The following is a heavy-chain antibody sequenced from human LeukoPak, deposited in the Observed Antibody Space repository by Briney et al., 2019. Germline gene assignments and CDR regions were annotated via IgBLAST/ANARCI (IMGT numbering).Heavy chain of an antibody. J-gene: IGHJ5*02. D-gene: IGHD3-22*01. V-gene: IGHV1-3*01. CDR1: GYTFTSYA. CDR2: INAGNGNT. Sequence: ASVKVSCKASGYTFTSYAMHWVRQAPGQRLEWMGWINAGNGNTKYSQKFQGRVTITRDTSASTAYMELGSLRSEDTAVYYCARVDYDSSGYNWFDPWGQGALVTVSS. CDR3: ARVDYDSSGYNWFDP.